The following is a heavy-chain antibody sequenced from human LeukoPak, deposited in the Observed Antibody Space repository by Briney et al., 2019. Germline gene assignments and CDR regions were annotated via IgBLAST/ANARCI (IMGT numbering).Heavy chain of an antibody. V-gene: IGHV3-33*01. D-gene: IGHD2-2*01. J-gene: IGHJ5*02. CDR1: GFTFSSYG. CDR2: IWYDGSNK. Sequence: GGSLRLSCAASGFTFSSYGMHWVRQAPGKGLEWVAVIWYDGSNKYYADSVKGRFTISRDNSKNTLYLQMNSLRAEDTAVYYCATDRCSSTSCYFWFDPWGQGTLVTVSS. CDR3: ATDRCSSTSCYFWFDP.